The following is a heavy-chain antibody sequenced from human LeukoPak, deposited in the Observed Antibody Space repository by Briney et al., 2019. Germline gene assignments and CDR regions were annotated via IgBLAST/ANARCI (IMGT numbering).Heavy chain of an antibody. D-gene: IGHD1-26*01. V-gene: IGHV1-18*01. CDR3: ARIEVGASHFDY. CDR2: INTHNGDT. CDR1: GYTFASFG. J-gene: IGHJ4*02. Sequence: ASVKVSCKASGYTFASFGITWVRQAPGQGLEWMGWINTHNGDTNYAQKLQGRVTMTTDTSTSTAYMELRSLRSDDTAVYYCARIEVGASHFDYWGQGTLVTVSS.